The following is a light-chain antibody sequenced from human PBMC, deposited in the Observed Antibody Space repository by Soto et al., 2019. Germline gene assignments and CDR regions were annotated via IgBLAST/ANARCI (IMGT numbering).Light chain of an antibody. Sequence: DIQMTQSPPTLSASVGDRVTISCRASQSITGWLAWFQQKPGKAPKLLISKASKLESGVPSRFSGSGSGTDFTLTISGLQPDDFATYYCLQDINYPWTFGQGTKVDIK. CDR3: LQDINYPWT. CDR2: KAS. J-gene: IGKJ1*01. V-gene: IGKV1-5*03. CDR1: QSITGW.